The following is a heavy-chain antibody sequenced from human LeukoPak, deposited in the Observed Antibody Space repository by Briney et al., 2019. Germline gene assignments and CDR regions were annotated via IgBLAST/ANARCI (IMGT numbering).Heavy chain of an antibody. CDR2: INRSGST. J-gene: IGHJ6*03. CDR1: GGSFSGYY. V-gene: IGHV4-34*01. D-gene: IGHD3-10*01. CDR3: ARGQGGSYSTFLYYMDV. Sequence: SETLSLTCAVYGGSFSGYYWSWIRQPPEKGLEWIGEINRSGSTNYNAPLKSRVTISVDTSKNQFSLKLSSVTAADTAVYYCARGQGGSYSTFLYYMDVWGKGTTVTVSS.